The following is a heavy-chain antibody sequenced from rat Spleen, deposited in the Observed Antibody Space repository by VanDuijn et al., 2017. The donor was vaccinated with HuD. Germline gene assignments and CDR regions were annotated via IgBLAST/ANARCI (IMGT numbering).Heavy chain of an antibody. J-gene: IGHJ4*01. V-gene: IGHV2-72*01. CDR1: GFSLTSNG. Sequence: QVQLKESGPGLMQPSETLSLTCTVSGFSLTSNGVGWVRQPLGKGLVWMGTIWAGGSTNYNSAVQSRLSISRDTSKSQVFLKMNSLQPEDTGTYYCARQDNYVMDAWGQGASVTVSS. CDR2: IWAGGST. CDR3: ARQDNYVMDA.